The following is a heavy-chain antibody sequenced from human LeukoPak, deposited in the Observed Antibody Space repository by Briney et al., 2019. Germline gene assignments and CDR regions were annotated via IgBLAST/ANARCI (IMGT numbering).Heavy chain of an antibody. Sequence: SETLSLTCSVSGDSITGYYWGWIRQPPGKGLEWIASINHSGTTYYNPSLASRVSISVDTSKNQFSLRLTSVTVADTAVYYCAREGPMFDSGSYSKSLGYWGQGTLVTVSS. J-gene: IGHJ4*02. D-gene: IGHD3-10*01. CDR1: GDSITGYY. CDR3: AREGPMFDSGSYSKSLGY. V-gene: IGHV4-38-2*02. CDR2: INHSGTT.